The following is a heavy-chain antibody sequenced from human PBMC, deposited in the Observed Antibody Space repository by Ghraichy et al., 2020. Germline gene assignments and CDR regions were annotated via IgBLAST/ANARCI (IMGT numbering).Heavy chain of an antibody. CDR3: VRGRDGDYEG. CDR2: IKSDGTGP. J-gene: IGHJ4*02. CDR1: GFTFSSYY. D-gene: IGHD4-17*01. Sequence: GGSLRLSCAASGFTFSSYYMHWVRQPPGKGLVWVSRIKSDGTGPSYADSVRGRFTISRDNAKNTLYLQMNSLRDEDTAVYYCVRGRDGDYEGWGQGVLVTVSS. V-gene: IGHV3-74*01.